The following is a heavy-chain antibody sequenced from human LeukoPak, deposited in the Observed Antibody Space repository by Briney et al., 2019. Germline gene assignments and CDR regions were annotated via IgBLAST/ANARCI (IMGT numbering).Heavy chain of an antibody. CDR1: GGTFSSYA. CDR3: ARVERDIVVVVAATKGLYYFDY. D-gene: IGHD2-15*01. Sequence: ASVKVSCKASGGTFSSYAISWVRQAPGQGLEWMGWISAYNGNTNYAQKLQGRVTMTTDTSTSTAYMELRSLRSDDTAVYYCARVERDIVVVVAATKGLYYFDYWGQGTLVTVSS. J-gene: IGHJ4*02. V-gene: IGHV1-18*01. CDR2: ISAYNGNT.